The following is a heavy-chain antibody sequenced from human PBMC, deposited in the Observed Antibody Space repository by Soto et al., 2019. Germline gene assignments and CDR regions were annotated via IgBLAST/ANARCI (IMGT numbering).Heavy chain of an antibody. CDR2: INPNSGGT. CDR3: ARVRAARPWNWFDP. J-gene: IGHJ5*02. CDR1: GYTFTGYY. D-gene: IGHD6-6*01. V-gene: IGHV1-2*04. Sequence: GASVKVSCKASGYTFTGYYMHWVRQAPGQGLEWMGWINPNSGGTNYAQKFQGWVTMTRDTSISTAYMELSRLRSDDTAVYYCARVRAARPWNWFDPWGQGTLVTVSS.